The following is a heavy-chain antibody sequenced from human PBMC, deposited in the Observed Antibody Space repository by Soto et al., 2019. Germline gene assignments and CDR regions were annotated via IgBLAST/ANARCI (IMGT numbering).Heavy chain of an antibody. D-gene: IGHD3-9*01. CDR2: IIPIFGTA. CDR1: GGTFSSYA. V-gene: IGHV1-69*13. Sequence: ASVKVSCKASGGTFSSYAISWVRQAPGQGLEWMGGIIPIFGTANYAQKFQGRVTITADESTSTAYMELSSLRSEDTAVYYCARQHDDILTGYRDQLNYYYYGMDVWGQGTTVTVSS. CDR3: ARQHDDILTGYRDQLNYYYYGMDV. J-gene: IGHJ6*02.